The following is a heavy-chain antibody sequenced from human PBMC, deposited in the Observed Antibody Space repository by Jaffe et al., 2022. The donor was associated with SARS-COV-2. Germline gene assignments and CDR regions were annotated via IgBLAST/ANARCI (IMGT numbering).Heavy chain of an antibody. CDR2: INHSGST. CDR3: ARSRRVRYGDLNRYYYYGMDV. Sequence: QVQLQQWGAGLLKPSETLSLTCAVYGGSFSGYYWSWIRQPPGKGLEWIGEINHSGSTNYNPSLKSRVTISVDTSKNQFSLKLSSVTAADTAVYYCARSRRVRYGDLNRYYYYGMDVWGQGTTVTVSS. D-gene: IGHD4-17*01. J-gene: IGHJ6*02. CDR1: GGSFSGYY. V-gene: IGHV4-34*01.